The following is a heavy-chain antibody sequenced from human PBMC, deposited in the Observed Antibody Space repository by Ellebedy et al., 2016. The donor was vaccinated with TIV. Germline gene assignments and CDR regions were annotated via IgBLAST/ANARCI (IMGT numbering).Heavy chain of an antibody. V-gene: IGHV3-48*02. J-gene: IGHJ3*02. D-gene: IGHD1-26*01. CDR1: GFTFSAYS. Sequence: GGSLRLSXAASGFTFSAYSMNWVRQAPGQGLEWPSSIVGIGSTIYYADSVKGRFTISRDNDKNSLYLQMNSLRDEDTAVYYCARRGNYLGDAFDIWGQGTMVIVSS. CDR2: IVGIGSTI. CDR3: ARRGNYLGDAFDI.